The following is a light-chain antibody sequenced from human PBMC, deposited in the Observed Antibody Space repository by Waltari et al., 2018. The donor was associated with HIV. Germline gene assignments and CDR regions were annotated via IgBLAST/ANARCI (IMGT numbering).Light chain of an antibody. CDR2: YTS. Sequence: DIKMTQSPSSLSASVGDRVTIACRASQIISRYLNWYQQKPGKAPNLLIYYTSNLQSGVPPRFSGSGSGTEFIFTISSLQPEDFATYYCQQSYTAPYIFGQGTKLEIK. V-gene: IGKV1-39*01. J-gene: IGKJ2*01. CDR1: QIISRY. CDR3: QQSYTAPYI.